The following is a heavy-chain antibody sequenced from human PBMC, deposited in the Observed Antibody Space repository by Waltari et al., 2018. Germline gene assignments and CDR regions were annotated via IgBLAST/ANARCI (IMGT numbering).Heavy chain of an antibody. J-gene: IGHJ6*03. CDR2: LDREDGET. CDR1: GYTLAGLS. D-gene: IGHD2-15*01. Sequence: QVQVEQSGSEVKRPGASVRVSCTIPGYTLAGLSIAWVRQVPAKGLEWMGRLDREDGETTYAQHFQGRITVTEDTSTNTAYMGLRTLVSDDTAVYFCHLTGRNIVLAGGSPSFYSYMDVWGRGTTVSV. V-gene: IGHV1-24*01. CDR3: HLTGRNIVLAGGSPSFYSYMDV.